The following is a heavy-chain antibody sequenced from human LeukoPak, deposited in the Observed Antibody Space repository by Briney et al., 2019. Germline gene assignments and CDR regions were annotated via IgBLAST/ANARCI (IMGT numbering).Heavy chain of an antibody. Sequence: ASVRVSCKASGYTFTGYYIHWVRQAPGQGLEWMGWINPNSGGTNYAQKFQGRVTMTRDTSISTAYMELSRLRSDDTAVYYCARATFYYDNDAFDIWGQGTMVTVSS. D-gene: IGHD3-22*01. CDR2: INPNSGGT. CDR3: ARATFYYDNDAFDI. V-gene: IGHV1-2*02. J-gene: IGHJ3*02. CDR1: GYTFTGYY.